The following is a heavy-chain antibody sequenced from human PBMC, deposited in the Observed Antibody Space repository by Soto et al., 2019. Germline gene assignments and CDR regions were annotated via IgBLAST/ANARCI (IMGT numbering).Heavy chain of an antibody. V-gene: IGHV3-73*01. CDR3: TSPLDNEYYYDSSGYYGLDY. CDR2: IRSKANSYAT. CDR1: GFTFSGSA. D-gene: IGHD3-22*01. Sequence: PGGSLRLSCAASGFTFSGSAMHWVRQASGKGLEWVGRIRSKANSYATAYAASVKGRFTISRDDSKNTAYLQMNSLKTEDTAVYYCTSPLDNEYYYDSSGYYGLDYWGQGTLVTVSS. J-gene: IGHJ4*02.